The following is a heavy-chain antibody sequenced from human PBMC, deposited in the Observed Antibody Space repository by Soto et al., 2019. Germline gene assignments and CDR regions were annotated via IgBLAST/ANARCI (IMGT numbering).Heavy chain of an antibody. CDR3: ARDDIVVVVAAYYYYGMDV. CDR1: GFTFSSYS. V-gene: IGHV3-21*01. Sequence: EVQLVESGGGLVKPGGSLRLSCAASGFTFSSYSMNWVRQAPGKGLEWVSSISSSSSYIYYADSVKGRFTISRDNAKNSLYLQMHSLRAEDTAVYYCARDDIVVVVAAYYYYGMDVWGQGTTVTVSS. CDR2: ISSSSSYI. D-gene: IGHD2-15*01. J-gene: IGHJ6*02.